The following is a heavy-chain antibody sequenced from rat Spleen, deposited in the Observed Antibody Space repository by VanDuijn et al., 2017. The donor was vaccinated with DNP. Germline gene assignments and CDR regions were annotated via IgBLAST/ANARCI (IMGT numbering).Heavy chain of an antibody. CDR3: ARWPGYNPPYAMDA. J-gene: IGHJ4*01. CDR2: INSAGSI. V-gene: IGHV3-3*01. CDR1: GYSITSCCR. D-gene: IGHD1-4*01. Sequence: VQLQESGPGLVEPSQSLSLTCSVTGYSITSCCRWTWIRKFPGHKLEWMGYINSAGSIEYNPSLKGRISITSDTSKNQFFLQVNSVTTDDTATYYCARWPGYNPPYAMDAWGQGTSVTVSS.